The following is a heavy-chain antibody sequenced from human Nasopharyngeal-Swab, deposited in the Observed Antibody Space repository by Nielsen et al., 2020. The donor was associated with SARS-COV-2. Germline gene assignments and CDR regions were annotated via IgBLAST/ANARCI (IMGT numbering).Heavy chain of an antibody. J-gene: IGHJ6*03. V-gene: IGHV3-30*18. CDR3: AKDGDGSGSYGDYYYYYMDV. D-gene: IGHD3-10*01. Sequence: GESLKISCAASGFTFSSYGMHWVRQAPGKGLEWVAVISYDGSNKYYADSVKGRFTISRDNSKNTLYLQMKSLRAEDTAVYYCAKDGDGSGSYGDYYYYYMDVWGKGTTVTVSS. CDR2: ISYDGSNK. CDR1: GFTFSSYG.